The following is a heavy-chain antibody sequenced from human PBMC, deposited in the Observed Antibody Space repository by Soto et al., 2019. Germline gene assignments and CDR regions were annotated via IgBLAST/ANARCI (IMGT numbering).Heavy chain of an antibody. D-gene: IGHD3-22*01. Sequence: PSETLSLTCTVSGGSISSGDYYWSWIRQPPGKGLEWIGYIYYSGSTYYNPSLKSRVTISVDTSKNQFSLKLSSVTAADTAVYYCAREADYYDSSGYYGFDYWGQGTLVTVSS. J-gene: IGHJ4*02. V-gene: IGHV4-30-4*01. CDR3: AREADYYDSSGYYGFDY. CDR2: IYYSGST. CDR1: GGSISSGDYY.